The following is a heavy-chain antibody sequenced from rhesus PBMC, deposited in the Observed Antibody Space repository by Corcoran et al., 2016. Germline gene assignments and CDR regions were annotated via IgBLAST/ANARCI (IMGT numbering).Heavy chain of an antibody. CDR3: TRGCYSGSYYGCTF. V-gene: IGHV4S9*01. CDR1: GGSISAGYY. CDR2: IYGNSATT. J-gene: IGHJ4*01. D-gene: IGHD3-16*01. Sequence: QVQLQESGPGLVKPSETLSLTCPVPGGSISAGYYWHWIRLPPWRGLEWIGNIYGNSATTYYNPSLKSRVTISKDTSKNQFFLKLSSVTAADTAVYYCTRGCYSGSYYGCTFWGQGVLVTVSS.